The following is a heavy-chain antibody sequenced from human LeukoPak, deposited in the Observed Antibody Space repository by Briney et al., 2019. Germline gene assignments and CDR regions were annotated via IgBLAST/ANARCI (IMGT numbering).Heavy chain of an antibody. CDR3: AKVHYYGSGSYLGYFDY. CDR2: ISGSGGST. V-gene: IGHV3-23*01. Sequence: GGSLRLSCAASGFTFSSYAMSWVRQAPGKGLEWVSAISGSGGSTYYADSVKGRFTISRDNSKNTLYLQMNSLRAEDTAVYYCAKVHYYGSGSYLGYFDYWGQGTLVTVSS. J-gene: IGHJ4*02. CDR1: GFTFSSYA. D-gene: IGHD3-10*01.